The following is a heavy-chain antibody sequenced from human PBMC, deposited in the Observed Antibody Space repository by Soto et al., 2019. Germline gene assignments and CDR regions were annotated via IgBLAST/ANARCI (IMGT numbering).Heavy chain of an antibody. CDR3: ARAKAVVIAALDI. V-gene: IGHV3-23*01. J-gene: IGHJ3*02. D-gene: IGHD2-21*01. CDR2: VSDNGGSRGGT. CDR1: GFMFNNSA. Sequence: VSLRLSCKASGFMFNNSAMTWVRQAPGQGLQWVASVSDNGGSRGGTYYADSVKGRFTISRDNSKNTLYLQLDSLTGADTAVYYCARAKAVVIAALDIWGQGTMVTVS.